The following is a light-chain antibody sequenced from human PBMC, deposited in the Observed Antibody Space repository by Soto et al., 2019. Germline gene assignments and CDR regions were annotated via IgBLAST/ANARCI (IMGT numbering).Light chain of an antibody. J-gene: IGKJ5*01. CDR3: QQYVTSPAIT. Sequence: PEESATLSCRASQTVSITYLTWYQQKPGQAPRLLIFGASKRATGIPDRFSGSGSGRDFTLTSSRLEPEDFAVYYCQQYVTSPAITFGQGTRLEI. V-gene: IGKV3-20*01. CDR2: GAS. CDR1: QTVSITY.